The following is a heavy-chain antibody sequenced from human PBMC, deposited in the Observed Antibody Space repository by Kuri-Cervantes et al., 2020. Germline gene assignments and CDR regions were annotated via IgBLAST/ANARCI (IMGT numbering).Heavy chain of an antibody. J-gene: IGHJ4*02. CDR2: MYTSGST. V-gene: IGHV4-4*07. CDR3: ARELGVSGDYELDS. D-gene: IGHD2-21*02. CDR1: GASISSYY. Sequence: SETLSLTCTVSGASISSYYWSWIRQPAGKGLEWIGRMYTSGSTDCNPSLKSRVTISVDKSKSQFSLKLRFVTAADTAVYYCARELGVSGDYELDSWGQGTLVTVSS.